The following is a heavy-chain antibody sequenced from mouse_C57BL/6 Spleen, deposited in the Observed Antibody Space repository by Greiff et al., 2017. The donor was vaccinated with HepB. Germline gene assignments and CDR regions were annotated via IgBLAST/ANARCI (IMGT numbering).Heavy chain of an antibody. D-gene: IGHD1-1*01. Sequence: QVQLQQPGAELVMPGASVKLSCKASGYTFTSYWMHWVKQRPGQGLEWIGEIDPSDSYTNYNQKFKGKSTLTVDKSSSTAYMQLSSLTSEDSAVYYCARPNYYGSYFDDWGQGTTLTVSS. CDR3: ARPNYYGSYFDD. CDR2: IDPSDSYT. CDR1: GYTFTSYW. V-gene: IGHV1-69*01. J-gene: IGHJ2*01.